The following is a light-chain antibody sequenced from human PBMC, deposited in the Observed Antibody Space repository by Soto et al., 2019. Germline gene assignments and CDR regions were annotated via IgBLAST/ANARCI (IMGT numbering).Light chain of an antibody. CDR2: EVS. CDR3: SSYTSISTLYV. Sequence: QSVLTQPASVSGPPGQSITISCTGTNSDVGGYNYVSWYQQHPGKAPELMIYEVSHRPSGVSNRFSGSKSDNTASLTISGLQAEGEADYYCSSYTSISTLYVFGTGTKVTVL. CDR1: NSDVGGYNY. J-gene: IGLJ1*01. V-gene: IGLV2-14*01.